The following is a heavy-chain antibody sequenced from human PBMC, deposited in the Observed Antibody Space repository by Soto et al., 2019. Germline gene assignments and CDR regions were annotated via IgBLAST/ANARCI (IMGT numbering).Heavy chain of an antibody. D-gene: IGHD2-21*01. J-gene: IGHJ6*02. Sequence: QIQLVQSGGEVKKPGASVKVSCKSSGYNFISHSITWVRQAPGQGLEWMGRISAYNGNTNNAQKFQGRLSMTTDTSTSTAYMELRSLRSDDTAVYYCARGAFCGGAPGCRDMDVWGQWTTVTVSS. V-gene: IGHV1-18*01. CDR3: ARGAFCGGAPGCRDMDV. CDR1: GYNFISHS. CDR2: ISAYNGNT.